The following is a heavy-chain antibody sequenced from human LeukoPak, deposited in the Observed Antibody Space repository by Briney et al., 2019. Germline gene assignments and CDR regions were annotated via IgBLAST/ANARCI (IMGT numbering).Heavy chain of an antibody. D-gene: IGHD2-2*02. CDR2: IKQDGSEK. V-gene: IGHV3-7*01. CDR1: GFTFSSYW. J-gene: IGHJ4*02. CDR3: ARDLADIVVVPAAIPQTFDY. Sequence: GGSLRLSCAASGFTFSSYWMSWVRQAPGKGLEWVANIKQDGSEKYYVDSVKGRFTISRDNAKNSLYLQMNSLRAEDMAVYYCARDLADIVVVPAAIPQTFDYWGQGTLVTVSS.